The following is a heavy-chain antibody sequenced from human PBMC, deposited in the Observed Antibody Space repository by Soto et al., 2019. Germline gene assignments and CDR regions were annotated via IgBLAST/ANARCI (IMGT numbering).Heavy chain of an antibody. Sequence: QVQLQESGTGLVKPSETLSLTCTVSGASFSSYYWSWIRQPPGKGLEWIGYIYYSGSTNYNPSLKSRVTISVDTSKNQFSLKLSSVTAADTAVYYCARGLATAAAEAHWGQETLVTVSS. CDR2: IYYSGST. CDR1: GASFSSYY. J-gene: IGHJ4*02. D-gene: IGHD6-13*01. CDR3: ARGLATAAAEAH. V-gene: IGHV4-59*01.